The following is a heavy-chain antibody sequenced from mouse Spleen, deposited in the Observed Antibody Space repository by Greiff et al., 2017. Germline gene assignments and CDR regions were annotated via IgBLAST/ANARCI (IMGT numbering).Heavy chain of an antibody. CDR3: ARSSGNYVRWYFDV. Sequence: QVQLQQSGAELVKPGASVKISCKASGYAFSSYWMNWVKQRPGKGLEWIGQIYPGDGDTNYNGKFKGKATLTADKSSSTAYMQLSSLTSEDSAVYFCARSSGNYVRWYFDVWGAGTTVTVSS. CDR1: GYAFSSYW. CDR2: IYPGDGDT. D-gene: IGHD2-1*01. V-gene: IGHV1-80*01. J-gene: IGHJ1*01.